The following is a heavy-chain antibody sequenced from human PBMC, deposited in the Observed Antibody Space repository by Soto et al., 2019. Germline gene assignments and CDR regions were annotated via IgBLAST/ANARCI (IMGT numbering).Heavy chain of an antibody. CDR1: GFTFSSYG. V-gene: IGHV3-30*18. Sequence: GGSLRLSCAASGFTFSSYGMHWVRQAPGKGLEWVAVISYDGSNKYYADTVKGRFTISRDNSKNTLYLQMNSLRAEDTALYYCAKEYLGYFDYWGQGTLVTVSS. CDR2: ISYDGSNK. CDR3: AKEYLGYFDY. J-gene: IGHJ4*02. D-gene: IGHD1-26*01.